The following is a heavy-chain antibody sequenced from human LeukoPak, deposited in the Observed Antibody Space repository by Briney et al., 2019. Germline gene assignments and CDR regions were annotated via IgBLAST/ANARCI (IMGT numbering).Heavy chain of an antibody. CDR3: ARQYSNNWYDDRGWFDP. D-gene: IGHD6-13*01. CDR1: GASISSSTDY. CDR2: IYYSGST. Sequence: SETLSLTCTVSGASISSSTDYWGWIRQPPGKGLEWIANIYYSGSTYYNPSLKSRVTISVDTSKNQFSLKLSSVTAADTAVYYCARQYSNNWYDDRGWFDPWGPGTLVTVSS. J-gene: IGHJ5*02. V-gene: IGHV4-39*01.